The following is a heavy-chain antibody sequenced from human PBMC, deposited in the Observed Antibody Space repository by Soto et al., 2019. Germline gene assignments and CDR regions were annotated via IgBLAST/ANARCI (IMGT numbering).Heavy chain of an antibody. Sequence: QVQLVQSGAEVKKPGSSVKVSCKASGGIFNRYSVSWVRQAPGQGLEWMGRIIPLFGITNYAQKFQGRVMITPDRSTNTAYMEVNGLRSEDTALYYCATFYGGDCTTTTCYGDFDYWGQGTLVTVTS. CDR3: ATFYGGDCTTTTCYGDFDY. CDR2: IIPLFGIT. V-gene: IGHV1-69*02. CDR1: GGIFNRYS. D-gene: IGHD2-2*01. J-gene: IGHJ4*02.